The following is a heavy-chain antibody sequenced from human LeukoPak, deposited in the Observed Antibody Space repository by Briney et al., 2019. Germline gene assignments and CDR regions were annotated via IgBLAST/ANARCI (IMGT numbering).Heavy chain of an antibody. J-gene: IGHJ4*02. Sequence: ASVKVSCKASGGTFISYAISWVRQAPGQGLEWMGGIIPIFGTANYAQKFQGRVTITADESTSTAYMELSSLRSEDTAVYYCAHHRDYYGDYVTFDYWGQGTLVTVSS. V-gene: IGHV1-69*13. CDR2: IIPIFGTA. CDR1: GGTFISYA. CDR3: AHHRDYYGDYVTFDY. D-gene: IGHD4-17*01.